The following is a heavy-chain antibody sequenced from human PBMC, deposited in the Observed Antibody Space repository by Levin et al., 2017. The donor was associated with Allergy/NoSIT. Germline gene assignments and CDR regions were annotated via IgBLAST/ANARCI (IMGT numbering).Heavy chain of an antibody. D-gene: IGHD3-10*01. Sequence: PSETLSLTCAVYGGSFSDYHWSWIRQPPGKGLEWIGEITHSGSSSYNPSLKSRLTISVDTSKNQFSLTLTSVTAADTAIYHCARGAVSLSGAYYYGLDVWGQGTTVTVSS. CDR3: ARGAVSLSGAYYYGLDV. V-gene: IGHV4-34*01. CDR2: ITHSGSS. J-gene: IGHJ6*02. CDR1: GGSFSDYH.